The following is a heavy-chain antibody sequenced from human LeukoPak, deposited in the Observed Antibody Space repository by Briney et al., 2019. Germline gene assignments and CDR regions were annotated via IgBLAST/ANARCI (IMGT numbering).Heavy chain of an antibody. CDR1: GGSFSGYY. J-gene: IGHJ4*02. CDR3: ARGFRDIVVVVAATFTGFDY. CDR2: INHSGST. V-gene: IGHV4-34*01. D-gene: IGHD2-15*01. Sequence: SETLSLTCAVYGGSFSGYYWSWIRQPPGKGLEWIGEINHSGSTNYNPSLKSRVTISVDTSKNQFSLKLSSVTAADTAVYYCARGFRDIVVVVAATFTGFDYWGQGTLVTVS.